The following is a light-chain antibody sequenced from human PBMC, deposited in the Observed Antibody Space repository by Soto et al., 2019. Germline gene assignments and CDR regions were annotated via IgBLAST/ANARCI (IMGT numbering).Light chain of an antibody. CDR1: QSISSW. Sequence: IQMTQSPSTLSASVGDRVTITCRASQSISSWLAWYQQKPGKAPKLLIYDASSLESGVPSRLSGSGSGTEFTLTISSLQPDDFATYYCQQYNSYSTFGQGTKVDIK. CDR2: DAS. CDR3: QQYNSYST. V-gene: IGKV1-5*01. J-gene: IGKJ1*01.